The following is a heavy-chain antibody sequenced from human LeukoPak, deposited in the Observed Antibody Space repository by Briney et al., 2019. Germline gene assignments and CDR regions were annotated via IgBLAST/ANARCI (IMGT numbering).Heavy chain of an antibody. CDR3: ARVDCSSTSCYPGRLDGYSSYCFDY. CDR1: GYTFTSYG. CDR2: ISAYNGNT. J-gene: IGHJ4*02. D-gene: IGHD2-2*01. V-gene: IGHV1-18*01. Sequence: ASVKVSCKASGYTFTSYGISWVRQAPGQGLEWMGWISAYNGNTNYAQKLQGRVTMTTDTSTSTAYMELRSLRSDDTAVYYCARVDCSSTSCYPGRLDGYSSYCFDYWGQGTLVTVSS.